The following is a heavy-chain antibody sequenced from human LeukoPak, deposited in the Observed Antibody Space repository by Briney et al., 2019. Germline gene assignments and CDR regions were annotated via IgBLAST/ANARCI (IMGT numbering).Heavy chain of an antibody. CDR2: ISDSGANT. CDR1: GFTFRSYA. CDR3: AKEVWSAMYYFDF. V-gene: IGHV3-23*01. D-gene: IGHD2-2*01. Sequence: GGSLRLSCAASGFTFRSYAMSWVRQAPGKGLEWVSVISDSGANTYHADSVKGRLTISRDNSKNTLYLQMNSLRAEDTAVYYCAKEVWSAMYYFDFWGQGTLVTVSS. J-gene: IGHJ4*02.